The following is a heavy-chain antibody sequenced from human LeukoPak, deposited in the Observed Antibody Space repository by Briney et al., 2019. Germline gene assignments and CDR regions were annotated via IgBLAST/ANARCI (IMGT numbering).Heavy chain of an antibody. CDR1: GFTFDDYA. CDR3: AKSASSGWYGYFDY. J-gene: IGHJ4*02. V-gene: IGHV3-9*03. Sequence: GGSLRLSCAASGFTFDDYAMHWVRQAPGKGLEWVSGISWNSDNIGYADSVKGRFTISRDNAKNSLYLQMNSLRAEDMALCYCAKSASSGWYGYFDYWGQGTLVTVSS. D-gene: IGHD6-19*01. CDR2: ISWNSDNI.